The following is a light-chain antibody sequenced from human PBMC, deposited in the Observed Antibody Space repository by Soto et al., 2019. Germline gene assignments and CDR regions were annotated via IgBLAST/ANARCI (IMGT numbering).Light chain of an antibody. Sequence: QAVVTQEPSLTVSPGGTVTLTCGSSTGAVTNSHDPYWFQQKPGQAPRTLIYDTSNKHSLAPARFSGSLLVCKAALTLSGAQPEDEAEYSCLLSYSGAYVFGTGTKLTVL. CDR3: LLSYSGAYV. CDR2: DTS. J-gene: IGLJ1*01. CDR1: TGAVTNSHD. V-gene: IGLV7-46*01.